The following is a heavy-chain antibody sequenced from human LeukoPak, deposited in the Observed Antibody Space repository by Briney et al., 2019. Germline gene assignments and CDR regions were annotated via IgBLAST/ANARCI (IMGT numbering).Heavy chain of an antibody. D-gene: IGHD3-16*02. CDR2: IRYDGSNK. J-gene: IGHJ4*02. CDR3: ARSIMITFGGVIAPAPDY. V-gene: IGHV3-30*02. CDR1: GFIFSSYG. Sequence: GGSLRLSCVASGFIFSSYGMHWVRQAPGKGLEWVAFIRYDGSNKYYADSVKGRFTISRDNSKNTLYLQMNSLRAEDTAVYYCARSIMITFGGVIAPAPDYWGQGTLVTVSS.